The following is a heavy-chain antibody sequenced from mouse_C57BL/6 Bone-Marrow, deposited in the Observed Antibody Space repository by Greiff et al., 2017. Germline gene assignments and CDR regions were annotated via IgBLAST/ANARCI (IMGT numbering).Heavy chain of an antibody. Sequence: EVKLMESEGGLVQPGSSMKLSCTASGFTFSDYYMAWVRQVPEKGLEWVANINYDGSSTYYLDSLKSRFIISRDNAKQILYLQMSSLKSGDTATYYCESDAILYGDCLYWYIDDWGTGTTVTVSS. D-gene: IGHD1-1*01. J-gene: IGHJ1*03. CDR3: ESDAILYGDCLYWYIDD. CDR2: INYDGSST. CDR1: GFTFSDYY. V-gene: IGHV5-16*01.